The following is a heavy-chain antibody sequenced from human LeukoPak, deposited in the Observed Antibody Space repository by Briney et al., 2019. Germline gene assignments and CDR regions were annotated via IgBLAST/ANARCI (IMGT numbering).Heavy chain of an antibody. Sequence: SETLSLTCAVSGGSISSGNWWSWVRQSPGRGLEWIGEIYHSGSTNYNPSLKSRVTISLDKSKNQFSLKLTSVTAADTAVYYCARAAGRDTTSGLDFDYWGQGILVTVSS. CDR3: ARAAGRDTTSGLDFDY. CDR1: GGSISSGNW. CDR2: IYHSGST. D-gene: IGHD1-26*01. V-gene: IGHV4-4*02. J-gene: IGHJ4*02.